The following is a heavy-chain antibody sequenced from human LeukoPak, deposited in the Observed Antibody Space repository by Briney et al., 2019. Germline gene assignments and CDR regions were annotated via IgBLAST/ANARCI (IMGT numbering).Heavy chain of an antibody. CDR2: INPNSGST. D-gene: IGHD3-16*01. CDR3: AREAGGTYGY. CDR1: GYTFTGYY. J-gene: IGHJ4*02. Sequence: ASVKVSCKASGYTFTGYYMHWVRQAPGQGLEWMGWINPNSGSTGYAQKFQGRVTMTRNTSISTAFMEVSSLTSEDTAVYYCAREAGGTYGYWGQGTLVTVSS. V-gene: IGHV1-8*02.